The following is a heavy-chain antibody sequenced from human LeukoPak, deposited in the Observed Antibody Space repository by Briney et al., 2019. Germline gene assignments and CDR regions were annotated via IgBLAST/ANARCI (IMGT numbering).Heavy chain of an antibody. CDR3: ARDGITYYYGSGSYPHY. D-gene: IGHD3-10*01. Sequence: PGGSLRLSCAASGFTFSSYAMHWVRQAPGKGLEWVAVISYDGSNKYYADSVKGRFTISRDNSKNTLYLQMNSLRAEDTAVYYCARDGITYYYGSGSYPHYWGQGTLVTVSS. V-gene: IGHV3-30-3*01. CDR2: ISYDGSNK. CDR1: GFTFSSYA. J-gene: IGHJ4*02.